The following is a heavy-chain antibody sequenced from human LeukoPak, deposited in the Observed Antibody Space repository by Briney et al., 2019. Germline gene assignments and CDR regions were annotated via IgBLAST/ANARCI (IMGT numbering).Heavy chain of an antibody. Sequence: GGSLRLSWAASGFTFDDYAMHWVRQAPVKGLEWVSGITWNSGSIDYADSVKGRFTISRDNAKNSLYLQMNSLRAEDTALYYCAKSRSGGNYGDFDYWGQGTLVTVSS. D-gene: IGHD1-7*01. CDR2: ITWNSGSI. J-gene: IGHJ4*02. CDR3: AKSRSGGNYGDFDY. CDR1: GFTFDDYA. V-gene: IGHV3-9*01.